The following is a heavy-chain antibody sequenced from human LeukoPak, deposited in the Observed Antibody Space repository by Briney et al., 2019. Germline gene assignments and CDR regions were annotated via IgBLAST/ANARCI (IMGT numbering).Heavy chain of an antibody. Sequence: GGSLRLSCAASQFSFSSYSFNWVRQAPGQGLEWVASINKGATHVYYADSMRGRFTVSRDDAKSSLYLQMDSLRAEDTAVYQCVSLRRNSDPSGYYYYYDYWGRGTLVTVSS. CDR2: INKGATHV. CDR1: QFSFSSYS. V-gene: IGHV3-21*01. D-gene: IGHD5-12*01. CDR3: VSLRRNSDPSGYYYYYDY. J-gene: IGHJ4*02.